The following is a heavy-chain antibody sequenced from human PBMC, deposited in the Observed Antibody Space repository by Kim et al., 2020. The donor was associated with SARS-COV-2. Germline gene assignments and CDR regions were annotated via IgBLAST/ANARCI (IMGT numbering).Heavy chain of an antibody. V-gene: IGHV1-18*04. J-gene: IGHJ6*02. Sequence: ASVKVSCKASGYTFTSYGISWVRQAPGQGLEWMGWISAYNGNTNYAQKLQGRVTMTTDTSTSTAYMELRSLRSDDTAVYYCAREREGGATAVAGYYYGMDGWGQGSTVTVSS. CDR3: AREREGGATAVAGYYYGMDG. CDR1: GYTFTSYG. CDR2: ISAYNGNT. D-gene: IGHD6-19*01.